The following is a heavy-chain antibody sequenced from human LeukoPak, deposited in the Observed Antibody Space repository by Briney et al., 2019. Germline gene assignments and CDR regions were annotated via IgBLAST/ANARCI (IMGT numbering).Heavy chain of an antibody. CDR3: ARERAGIAAAGTVYFDY. J-gene: IGHJ4*02. CDR1: GYTFTGYY. D-gene: IGHD6-13*01. Sequence: ASVTVSCKASGYTFTGYYMHWVRQAPGQGLEWMGWINPNSGGTNYAQKFQGRVTMTRDTSISTAYMELSRLRSDDTAVYYCARERAGIAAAGTVYFDYWGQGTLVTVSS. V-gene: IGHV1-2*02. CDR2: INPNSGGT.